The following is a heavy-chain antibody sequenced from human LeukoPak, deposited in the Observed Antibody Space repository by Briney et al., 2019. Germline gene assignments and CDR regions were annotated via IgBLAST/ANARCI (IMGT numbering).Heavy chain of an antibody. CDR1: GGSISSGSYY. D-gene: IGHD3-10*02. CDR2: IYISGST. V-gene: IGHV4-61*02. J-gene: IGHJ5*02. Sequence: SETLSLTCTVSGGSISSGSYYWSWIRQPAGKGLEWIGRIYISGSTNYNPSLKSRVTISVDTSKNQFSLKLSSVTAADTAVYYCARGRGSYIRVGWFDPWGQGTLVTVSS. CDR3: ARGRGSYIRVGWFDP.